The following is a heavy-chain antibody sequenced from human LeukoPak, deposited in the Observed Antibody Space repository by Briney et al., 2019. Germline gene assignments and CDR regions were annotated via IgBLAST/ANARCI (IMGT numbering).Heavy chain of an antibody. Sequence: ASVKVSCKASGYTFNSHGITWVRQAPGQGREWMGWISAYNGNTNYAQKLQGRVTMTTDTSTSTAYMELRSLRSDDTAVYYCARDQYYDSKGWFDPWGQGTLVTVSS. CDR2: ISAYNGNT. V-gene: IGHV1-18*01. CDR3: ARDQYYDSKGWFDP. CDR1: GYTFNSHG. D-gene: IGHD3-16*01. J-gene: IGHJ5*02.